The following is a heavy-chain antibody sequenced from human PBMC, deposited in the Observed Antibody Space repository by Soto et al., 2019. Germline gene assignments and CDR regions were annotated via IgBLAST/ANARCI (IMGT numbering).Heavy chain of an antibody. Sequence: QVQLQESGPGLVKPSQTLFLTCTVSGGSISSGGYYWSWIRQHPGKGLEWIGYIYYSGSTYYNPSLTRRVTISVDTCKNQFSLKLSPVTAADTAVSYCARSGYSYGPKPLLYWGKGTLVTVSS. D-gene: IGHD5-18*01. J-gene: IGHJ4*02. V-gene: IGHV4-31*03. CDR3: ARSGYSYGPKPLLY. CDR1: GGSISSGGYY. CDR2: IYYSGST.